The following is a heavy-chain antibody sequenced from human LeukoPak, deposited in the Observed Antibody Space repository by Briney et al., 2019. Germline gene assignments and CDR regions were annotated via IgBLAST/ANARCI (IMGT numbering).Heavy chain of an antibody. CDR1: GYNFTNRW. Sequence: GESLKISCQGSGYNFTNRWIGWVRQMPGRGLEWMGIIDPGDSDTRYSPSFQGHVTISVDKSINTAYLQWSSLKASDTAMYYCARSGLHNGYCYGFDPWGQGTLVTVSS. J-gene: IGHJ5*02. CDR2: IDPGDSDT. CDR3: ARSGLHNGYCYGFDP. V-gene: IGHV5-51*01. D-gene: IGHD2-21*01.